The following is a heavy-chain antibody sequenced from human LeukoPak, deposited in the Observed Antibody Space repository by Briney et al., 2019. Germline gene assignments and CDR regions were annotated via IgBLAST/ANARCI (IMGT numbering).Heavy chain of an antibody. CDR3: ARAGGLDV. V-gene: IGHV3-7*03. CDR1: GFTFSSYW. J-gene: IGHJ6*02. CDR2: INHNGNVN. Sequence: GGSLRLSCAASGFTFSSYWMNWARQAPGKGLEWVASINHNGNVNYYVDSVKGRFTISRDNAKNSLYLQMSNLRAEDTAVYSCARAGGLDVWGQGATVTVSS.